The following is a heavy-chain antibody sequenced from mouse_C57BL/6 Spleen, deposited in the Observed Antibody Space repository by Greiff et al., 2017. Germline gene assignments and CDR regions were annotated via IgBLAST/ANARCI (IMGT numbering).Heavy chain of an antibody. D-gene: IGHD2-2*01. CDR2: IYPGSGNT. Sequence: QVQLKESGPELVKPGASVKISCKASGYSFTSYYIHWVKQRPGQGLEWIGWIYPGSGNTKYNEKFKGKATLTADTSSSTAYMQLSSLTSEDSAVXYCARDYGYDLDYWGQGTTLTVSS. CDR1: GYSFTSYY. V-gene: IGHV1-66*01. CDR3: ARDYGYDLDY. J-gene: IGHJ2*01.